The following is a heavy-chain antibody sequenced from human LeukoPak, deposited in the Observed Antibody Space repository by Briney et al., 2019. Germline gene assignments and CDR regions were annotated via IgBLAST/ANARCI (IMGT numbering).Heavy chain of an antibody. J-gene: IGHJ3*02. Sequence: GGSLRLSCAASGFTFSSHAMSWVRQAPGKGLEWVSAISGSGGSTYYADSVKGRFTISRDNSKNTLYLQMNSLRAEDTAVYYCANLERKGLVVVAAGPAFDIWGQGTTVTVSS. CDR2: ISGSGGST. CDR1: GFTFSSHA. V-gene: IGHV3-23*01. CDR3: ANLERKGLVVVAAGPAFDI. D-gene: IGHD2-15*01.